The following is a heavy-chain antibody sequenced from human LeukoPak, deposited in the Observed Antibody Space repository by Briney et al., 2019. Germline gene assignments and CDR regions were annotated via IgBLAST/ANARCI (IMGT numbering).Heavy chain of an antibody. Sequence: PGRSLRLSCAASGFTFSSYGMHWVRQAPGKGLEWVAVIWYDGSNKYYADSVKGRFTISRDKSKNTLYLQMNSLRAEDTAVYYCARDPPHYDFWSGYLDRGAFDIWGQGTMVAVSS. D-gene: IGHD3-3*01. CDR2: IWYDGSNK. CDR3: ARDPPHYDFWSGYLDRGAFDI. V-gene: IGHV3-33*01. J-gene: IGHJ3*02. CDR1: GFTFSSYG.